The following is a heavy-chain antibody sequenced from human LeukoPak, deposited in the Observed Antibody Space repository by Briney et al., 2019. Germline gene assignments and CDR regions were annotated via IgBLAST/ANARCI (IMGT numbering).Heavy chain of an antibody. J-gene: IGHJ4*02. Sequence: SETLSLTCTVSGGSISSGSHYWGWIRQPPGKGLEWIGSIFYSGSAHYNPSLKSRVTMSVDTSNNQFSLKLSSVTAADTAIYYCARDQGRWLVRTFDYWGQGTLVTVSS. CDR2: IFYSGSA. CDR1: GGSISSGSHY. CDR3: ARDQGRWLVRTFDY. D-gene: IGHD6-19*01. V-gene: IGHV4-39*07.